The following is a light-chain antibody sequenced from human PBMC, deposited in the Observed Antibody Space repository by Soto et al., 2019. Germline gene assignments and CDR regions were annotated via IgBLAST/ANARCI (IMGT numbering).Light chain of an antibody. CDR3: QQYGSSPFT. Sequence: EIVVSQSPCTLSLSTGERATLSCRASQSVSSSYLAWYQQKPGQAPRLLFYGASSRATGIPDRFSGSGSGTDFTLTISRLEPEDFAVYYCQQYGSSPFTFGPRTKVDIK. J-gene: IGKJ3*01. CDR2: GAS. V-gene: IGKV3-20*01. CDR1: QSVSSSY.